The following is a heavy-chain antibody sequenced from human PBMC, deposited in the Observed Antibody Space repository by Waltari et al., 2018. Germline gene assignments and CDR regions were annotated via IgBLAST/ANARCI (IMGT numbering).Heavy chain of an antibody. Sequence: QLQLQESGPGLVKPSETLSLTCTVSGGSINSSGYYWGCIRQPPGKGLEWIASIYYSGITYCNPSLKSRVTISVDTSKNQFSLKLTSVTAADTAVYYCARQRSGTYAGDIDYWGRGTLVTVSS. CDR2: IYYSGIT. D-gene: IGHD1-26*01. J-gene: IGHJ4*02. CDR3: ARQRSGTYAGDIDY. CDR1: GGSINSSGYY. V-gene: IGHV4-39*01.